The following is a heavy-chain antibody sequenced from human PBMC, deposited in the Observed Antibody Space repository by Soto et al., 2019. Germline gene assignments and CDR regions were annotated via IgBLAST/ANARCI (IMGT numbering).Heavy chain of an antibody. J-gene: IGHJ4*02. CDR1: GGSIGSAAYY. V-gene: IGHV4-31*03. CDR3: AREYTYGSNFFDC. CDR2: ISHSGST. D-gene: IGHD5-18*01. Sequence: QVQLQESGPGLVKPSQTLSLTCTVSGGSIGSAAYYWSWIRQHPGEGLERIGYISHSGSTYYNPSLKSRVIISVDTSKNQFSLSLTSVTAADTAVYYCAREYTYGSNFFDCWGQGALVTVSS.